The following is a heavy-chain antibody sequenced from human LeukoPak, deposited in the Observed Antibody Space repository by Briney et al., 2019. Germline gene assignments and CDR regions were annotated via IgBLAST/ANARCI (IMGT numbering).Heavy chain of an antibody. Sequence: KPSETLSLTCTVSGGSISSSSYYWGWIRQPPGKGLEWIGSIYYSGSTYYNPTLKSRVTISVDTSKNQFSLKLSSVTAADTAVYYCARKVRYLATIRYCYYMDVWGKGTTVTVSS. CDR3: ARKVRYLATIRYCYYMDV. V-gene: IGHV4-39*01. CDR2: IYYSGST. D-gene: IGHD5-12*01. J-gene: IGHJ6*03. CDR1: GGSISSSSYY.